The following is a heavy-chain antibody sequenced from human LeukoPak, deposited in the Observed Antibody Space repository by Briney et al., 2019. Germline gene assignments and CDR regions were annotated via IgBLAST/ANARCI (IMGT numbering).Heavy chain of an antibody. Sequence: ASVKVSCKAAGYCFTSYGISSVRQAPGQGIEWMGGISAYNANTNYAQKFQGRVTMTTDTSTSSAYMELRSLRSDDTAVYYCARFYSSGWYPTGSSTFAYWGQGTLVTVSS. V-gene: IGHV1-18*01. CDR2: ISAYNANT. CDR3: ARFYSSGWYPTGSSTFAY. D-gene: IGHD6-19*01. CDR1: GYCFTSYG. J-gene: IGHJ4*02.